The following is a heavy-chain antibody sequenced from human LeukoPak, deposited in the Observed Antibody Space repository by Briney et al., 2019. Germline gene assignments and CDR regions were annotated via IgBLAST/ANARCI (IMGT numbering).Heavy chain of an antibody. D-gene: IGHD4-17*01. CDR1: GYTFTGYY. CDR3: ARDRVATVTTWGDY. J-gene: IGHJ4*02. Sequence: ASVKVSCKASGYTFTGYYMHWVRQAPGQGLEWMGRINPNSGGTNYAQKLQGRVTMTTDTSTSTAYMELRSLRSDDTAVYYCARDRVATVTTWGDYWGQGTLVTVSS. V-gene: IGHV1-2*06. CDR2: INPNSGGT.